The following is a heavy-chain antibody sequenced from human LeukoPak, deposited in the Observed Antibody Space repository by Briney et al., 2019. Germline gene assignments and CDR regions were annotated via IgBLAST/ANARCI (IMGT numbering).Heavy chain of an antibody. V-gene: IGHV1-2*02. CDR2: INPNSGGT. Sequence: GASVKVSCKASGYTFTGYYMHWVRQAPGQGLEWMGWINPNSGGTNYAQKFQGRVTMTRDMSTSTVYMELSSLRSEDTAVYYCARNARGPDYYYYYYMDVWGKGTTVTVSS. CDR1: GYTFTGYY. D-gene: IGHD1-14*01. J-gene: IGHJ6*03. CDR3: ARNARGPDYYYYYYMDV.